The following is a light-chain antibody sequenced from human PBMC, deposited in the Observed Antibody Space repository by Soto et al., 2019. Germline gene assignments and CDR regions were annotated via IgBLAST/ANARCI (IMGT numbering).Light chain of an antibody. CDR3: QQSNNWPPLYT. CDR1: QSVGSY. V-gene: IGKV3-11*01. J-gene: IGKJ5*01. CDR2: GAS. Sequence: EVVLTQSPASLSLSPGERATLSCRASQSVGSYLAWYQQRPGQAPSLLIYGASNRATGIADRFSATGSGTDFTLTISSLEAEDFAIYYCQQSNNWPPLYTFGQGTRLEIK.